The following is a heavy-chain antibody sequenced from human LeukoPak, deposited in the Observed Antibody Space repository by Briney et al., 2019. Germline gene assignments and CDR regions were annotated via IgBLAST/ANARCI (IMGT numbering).Heavy chain of an antibody. J-gene: IGHJ4*02. CDR3: GRGYYYFGY. Sequence: SETLSLTCTVSGGSISSSTYYWGWIRPPPGKGLEWIGSIYYSGSTYYNPSLKSRVTISVDTSKNQFSLNLSSVTAADTAVYYCGRGYYYFGYWGQGTLVTVSS. CDR1: GGSISSSTYY. D-gene: IGHD3-22*01. CDR2: IYYSGST. V-gene: IGHV4-39*01.